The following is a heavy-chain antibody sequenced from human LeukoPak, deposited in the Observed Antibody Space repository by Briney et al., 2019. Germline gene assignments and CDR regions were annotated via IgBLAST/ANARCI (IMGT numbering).Heavy chain of an antibody. V-gene: IGHV4-59*01. CDR1: GGSISTYY. CDR3: ARETMVRFDP. D-gene: IGHD3-10*01. CDR2: ISNSGTT. Sequence: SETLSLTCTVSGGSISTYYWSWIRQPPGKGLEWIGYISNSGTTNYNPSLKSRVTISVDTSKNQFFLKLSSVTAADTAVYYCARETMVRFDPWGQGTLVTVSS. J-gene: IGHJ5*02.